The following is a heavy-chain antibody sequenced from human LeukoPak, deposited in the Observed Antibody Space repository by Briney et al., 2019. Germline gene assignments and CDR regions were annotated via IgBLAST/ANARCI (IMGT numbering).Heavy chain of an antibody. CDR1: GGSIRSDSHY. J-gene: IGHJ4*02. D-gene: IGHD5-12*01. V-gene: IGHV4-39*01. CDR2: FYYSGST. CDR3: ARLRGYSGYEIDY. Sequence: SETLSLTCSVSGGSIRSDSHYWGWIRQPPGKGLEWIGSFYYSGSTYYNPSLEGRVTISVDTSKYQFSLKLSSVTAADTAVYYCARLRGYSGYEIDYWGQGTLVTVSS.